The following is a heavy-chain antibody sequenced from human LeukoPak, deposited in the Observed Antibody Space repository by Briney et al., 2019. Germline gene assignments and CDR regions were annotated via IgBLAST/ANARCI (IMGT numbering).Heavy chain of an antibody. J-gene: IGHJ3*02. CDR3: ARAPAAIDAFDI. CDR1: GFTFSSYA. Sequence: GGSLRLSCATSGFTFSSYAMHWVRQAPGKGLEWVAVISYDGSNKYYADSVKGRFTISRDNSKNTLYLQMNSLRAEDTAVYYCARAPAAIDAFDIWGQGTMVTVSS. D-gene: IGHD2-2*01. V-gene: IGHV3-30-3*01. CDR2: ISYDGSNK.